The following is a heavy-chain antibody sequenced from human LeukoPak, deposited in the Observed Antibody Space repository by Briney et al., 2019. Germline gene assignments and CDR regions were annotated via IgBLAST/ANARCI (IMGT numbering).Heavy chain of an antibody. CDR2: IRGSGGKT. D-gene: IGHD4-17*01. CDR3: AKGAEDFGDSTTDY. CDR1: AFTFSNYA. Sequence: GGSLRLSCAASAFTFSNYAMSWFRQAPGKGLEWVSVIRGSGGKTYYADSVKGRFTISRDNSRNTVVLQMNSLRAEDTAVYYCAKGAEDFGDSTTDYWGQGTLVTVSS. V-gene: IGHV3-23*01. J-gene: IGHJ4*02.